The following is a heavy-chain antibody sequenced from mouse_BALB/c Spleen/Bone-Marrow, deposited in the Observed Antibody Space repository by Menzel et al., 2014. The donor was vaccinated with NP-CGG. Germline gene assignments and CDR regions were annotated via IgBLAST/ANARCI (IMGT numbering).Heavy chain of an antibody. CDR2: INPYNDGT. CDR1: GYTFTSYV. Sequence: EVQLQQSGPEQIKPGASVKMSCKASGYTFTSYVMHWVKQKPGQGLEWIGYINPYNDGTKYNEKFKGKATLTSDKSSSTAYIELSSLTSEDSAVYYCARRGRIAEALGYWGQGATLAVSS. CDR3: ARRGRIAEALGY. V-gene: IGHV1-14*01. J-gene: IGHJ2*01. D-gene: IGHD6-1*01.